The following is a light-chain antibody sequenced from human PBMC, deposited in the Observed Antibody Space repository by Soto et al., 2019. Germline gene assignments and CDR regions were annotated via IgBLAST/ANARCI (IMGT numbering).Light chain of an antibody. V-gene: IGKV3-20*01. CDR1: QTVSSNY. CDR2: SAS. J-gene: IGKJ1*01. Sequence: EIVLTQSPGTLSLSPGERATLSCRASQTVSSNYLAWYQQKPGQAPRLLIYSASTRATGIPDRFSGSGSGTDFTLTISRLEPEDFAVYYCQQYSDWPWTFGQGTKVDIK. CDR3: QQYSDWPWT.